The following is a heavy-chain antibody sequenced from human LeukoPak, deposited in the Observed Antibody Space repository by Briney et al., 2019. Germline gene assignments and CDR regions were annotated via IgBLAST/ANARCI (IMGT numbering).Heavy chain of an antibody. CDR1: GGSFSGYY. D-gene: IGHD3-22*01. V-gene: IGHV4-34*01. CDR3: ARRAMIVVVITPYFDY. J-gene: IGHJ4*02. CDR2: INHSGST. Sequence: SETLSLTCAVYGGSFSGYYWSWIRQPPGKGLEWIGEINHSGSTNYNPSLKSRVTISVDTSKNQFSLKLSSVTAADTAVYYCARRAMIVVVITPYFDYWGQGTLVTVSS.